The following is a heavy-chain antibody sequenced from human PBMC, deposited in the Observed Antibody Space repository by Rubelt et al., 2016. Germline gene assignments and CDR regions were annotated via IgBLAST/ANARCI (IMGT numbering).Heavy chain of an antibody. CDR3: ARGYYGGKHYYYYYGMDV. D-gene: IGHD4-23*01. J-gene: IGHJ6*02. V-gene: IGHV1-69*13. Sequence: PGSSVKVSCKASGGTFSSYAISWVRQAPGQGLEWMGGIIPIFGTANYAQKFQGRVTITADESTSTAYLELGSLRSEDTAVYYCARGYYGGKHYYYYYGMDVWGQGTTVTVSS. CDR1: GGTFSSYA. CDR2: IIPIFGTA.